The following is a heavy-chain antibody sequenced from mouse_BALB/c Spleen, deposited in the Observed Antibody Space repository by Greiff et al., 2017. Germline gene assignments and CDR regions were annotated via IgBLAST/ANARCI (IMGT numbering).Heavy chain of an antibody. CDR3: ASLSNTYYFDY. J-gene: IGHJ2*01. Sequence: DVQLQESGPGLVKPSQSLSLTCSVTGYSITSGYYWNWIRQFPGNKLEWMGYISYDGSNNYNPSLKNRISITRDTSKNQFFLKLNSVTTEDTATYYCASLSNTYYFDYWGQGTTLTVSS. CDR1: GYSITSGYY. D-gene: IGHD2-5*01. CDR2: ISYDGSN. V-gene: IGHV3-6*02.